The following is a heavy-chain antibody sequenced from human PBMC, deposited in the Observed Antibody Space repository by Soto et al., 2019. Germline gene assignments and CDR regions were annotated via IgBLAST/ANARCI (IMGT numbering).Heavy chain of an antibody. D-gene: IGHD1-1*01. CDR3: AHSLAWKSATLDY. Sequence: QITLKESGPTLVQPTQTLTLTCAFSGFSLTSSGVAVGWVRQPPGRALEWLALIYWDDDKRYSPSLKSRLTISKHTSKNQVVLKMTNMDPVDTATYYCAHSLAWKSATLDYWGQGTLVTVSS. J-gene: IGHJ4*02. V-gene: IGHV2-5*02. CDR1: GFSLTSSGVA. CDR2: IYWDDDK.